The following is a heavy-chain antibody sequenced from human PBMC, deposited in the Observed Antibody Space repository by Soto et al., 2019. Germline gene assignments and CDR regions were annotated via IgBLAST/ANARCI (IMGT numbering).Heavy chain of an antibody. CDR2: IIPIFGTA. CDR3: ARDNIVAVAGTGEDYFEY. J-gene: IGHJ4*02. Sequence: ASVKVSCKASGCTFRSYAISWVRQAPGQGLGWMGGIIPIFGTANYAQKFQGRVTITADKSTSTAYMELSSLRSEDTAVYYCARDNIVAVAGTGEDYFEYWGQGTLVIVSS. V-gene: IGHV1-69*06. CDR1: GCTFRSYA. D-gene: IGHD6-19*01.